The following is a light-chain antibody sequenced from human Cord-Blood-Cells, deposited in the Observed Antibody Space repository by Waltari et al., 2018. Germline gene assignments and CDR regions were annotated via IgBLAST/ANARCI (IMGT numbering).Light chain of an antibody. CDR1: SSDVGSYNL. V-gene: IGLV2-23*01. Sequence: QSALATPAPVAGSPAQPYPIPCTGTSSDVGSYNLVSWYQQHPGKAPKLIIDEGSKRPSGVSNRFSGAKSGNTASLTISGLQAEDEADYYCCSYAGSSTYVFGTGTKVTVL. CDR2: EGS. CDR3: CSYAGSSTYV. J-gene: IGLJ1*01.